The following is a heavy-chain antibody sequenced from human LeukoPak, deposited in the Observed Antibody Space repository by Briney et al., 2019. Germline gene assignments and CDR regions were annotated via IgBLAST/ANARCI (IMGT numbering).Heavy chain of an antibody. J-gene: IGHJ2*01. CDR1: EFTFNAYY. Sequence: GASVKVSCKASEFTFNAYYIHWVRQAPGQGLEWMGWINPNTGDTNFAQKFQGGVAMTRDTSLSTAYMDLSRLTSDDTAVYYCARDWPGISLHFDLWGRGTLITVSS. V-gene: IGHV1-2*02. CDR2: INPNTGDT. D-gene: IGHD2-15*01. CDR3: ARDWPGISLHFDL.